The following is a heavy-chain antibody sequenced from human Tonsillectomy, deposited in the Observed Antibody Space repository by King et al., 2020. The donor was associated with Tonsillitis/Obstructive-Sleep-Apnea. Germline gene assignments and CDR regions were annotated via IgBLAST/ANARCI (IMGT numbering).Heavy chain of an antibody. V-gene: IGHV2-5*02. CDR3: AHRGCGITIFGVVIPNDAFDI. Sequence: TLKESGPTLGKPTQTLTLTCTFSGFSLSTSGVGVGGCRQPPGKALEWLALLFWDDDKRYSPSLQSRLTITKDTSKNQVVLTMTNMDPLDTATYYCAHRGCGITIFGVVIPNDAFDIWGQGTMVTVSS. CDR2: LFWDDDK. CDR1: GFSLSTSGVG. D-gene: IGHD3-3*01. J-gene: IGHJ3*02.